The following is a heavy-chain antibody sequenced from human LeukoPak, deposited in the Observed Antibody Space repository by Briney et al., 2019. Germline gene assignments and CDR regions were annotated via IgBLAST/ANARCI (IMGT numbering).Heavy chain of an antibody. V-gene: IGHV4-30-2*01. D-gene: IGHD3-22*01. CDR3: ASFSFYYDRSY. Sequence: SSETLSLTCAVSGGSISSGGYSWSWIRQPPGKGLEWIGYIYHSGSTYYNPSLKSRVTISVDRSKNQFSLKLSSVTAADTAVYYCASFSFYYDRSYWGQGTLVTVSS. CDR2: IYHSGST. J-gene: IGHJ4*02. CDR1: GGSISSGGYS.